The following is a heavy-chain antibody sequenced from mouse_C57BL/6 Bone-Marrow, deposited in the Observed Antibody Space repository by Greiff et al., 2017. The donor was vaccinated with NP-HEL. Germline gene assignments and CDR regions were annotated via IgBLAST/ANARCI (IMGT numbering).Heavy chain of an antibody. Sequence: VQLQQSGAELAKPGASVKLSCKASGYTFTSYWMHWVKQRPGQGLEWIGYINPSSGYTKYNQKFKDKATLTADKSSSTAYMQLSSLTHEDSAVYYCARIKRLLRYAMDYWGQGTSVTVSS. CDR2: INPSSGYT. D-gene: IGHD1-1*01. J-gene: IGHJ4*01. V-gene: IGHV1-7*01. CDR1: GYTFTSYW. CDR3: ARIKRLLRYAMDY.